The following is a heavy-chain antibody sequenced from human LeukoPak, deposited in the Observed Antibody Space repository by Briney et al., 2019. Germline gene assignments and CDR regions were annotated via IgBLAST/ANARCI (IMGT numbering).Heavy chain of an antibody. Sequence: PSETLSLTCAAYGGSFSGYYWSWIRQPPGKGLEWIGEINHSGSTNYNPSLKSRVTISVDTSKNQFSLKLSSVTAADTAVYYCARGGRGGYCGSTSCTNWFDPWGQGTLVTVSS. J-gene: IGHJ5*02. CDR1: GGSFSGYY. CDR2: INHSGST. V-gene: IGHV4-34*01. CDR3: ARGGRGGYCGSTSCTNWFDP. D-gene: IGHD2-2*01.